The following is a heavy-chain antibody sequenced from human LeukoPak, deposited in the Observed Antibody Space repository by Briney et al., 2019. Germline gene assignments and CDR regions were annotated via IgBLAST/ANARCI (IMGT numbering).Heavy chain of an antibody. Sequence: SETLSLTCAVYGGSFSGYYWSWIRQPPGKGLEWIGEINHSGSTNYNPSLKSRVTISVDTSKNQFSLKLSSVTAADTAVYYCARSQETMVRGVTFDYWGQGTLVTVSS. D-gene: IGHD3-10*01. J-gene: IGHJ4*02. CDR3: ARSQETMVRGVTFDY. V-gene: IGHV4-34*01. CDR2: INHSGST. CDR1: GGSFSGYY.